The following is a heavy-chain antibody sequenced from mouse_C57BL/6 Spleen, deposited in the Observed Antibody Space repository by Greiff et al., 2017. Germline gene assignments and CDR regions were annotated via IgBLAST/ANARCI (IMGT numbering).Heavy chain of an antibody. J-gene: IGHJ1*03. CDR1: GYSITSDY. D-gene: IGHD1-1*01. CDR3: ARLSDFITTLVVRYFDV. V-gene: IGHV3-8*01. Sequence: VQLKESGPGLAKPSQTLSLTCSVTGYSITSDYWNWIRKFPGNKLEYMGYISYSGSTYYNPSLKMRISITRDTSKDQYYLQLNSVTTEDTATYYCARLSDFITTLVVRYFDVWGTGTTVTVAS. CDR2: ISYSGST.